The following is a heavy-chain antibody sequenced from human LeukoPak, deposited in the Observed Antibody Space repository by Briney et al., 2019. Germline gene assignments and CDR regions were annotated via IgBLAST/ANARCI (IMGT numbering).Heavy chain of an antibody. Sequence: GGSLRLSCAASGFTFSSYEMNWVRQAPGKGLEWVSSISSSSTYIYYADSVKGRFTISRDNAKSSLYLQMNSLRFEDTAVYYCTRDGRGTKVTTEGYWGQGTLVTVSS. CDR3: TRDGRGTKVTTEGY. D-gene: IGHD4-11*01. J-gene: IGHJ4*02. V-gene: IGHV3-21*01. CDR2: ISSSSTYI. CDR1: GFTFSSYE.